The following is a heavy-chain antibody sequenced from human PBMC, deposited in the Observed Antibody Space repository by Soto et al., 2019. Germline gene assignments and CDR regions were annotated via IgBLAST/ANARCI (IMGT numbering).Heavy chain of an antibody. CDR2: ISGYNGNT. V-gene: IGHV1-18*01. D-gene: IGHD1-26*01. J-gene: IGHJ4*02. Sequence: QVQLVQSGAEVKKPGASVKVSCKASGYTFTSYGISWVRQAPGQGLEWMGWISGYNGNTKYAQKLQGRVTMTTDTSTSTADMELRSLRSDETAVYYCARDLGGQIVDYWGQGTLVTVSS. CDR3: ARDLGGQIVDY. CDR1: GYTFTSYG.